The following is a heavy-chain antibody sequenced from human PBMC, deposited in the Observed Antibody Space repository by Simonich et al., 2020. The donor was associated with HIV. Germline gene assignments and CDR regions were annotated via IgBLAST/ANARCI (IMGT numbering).Heavy chain of an antibody. CDR3: ALGGWEVLQTFDI. J-gene: IGHJ3*02. V-gene: IGHV1-46*01. CDR1: GYTFTNNY. CDR2: VDPTGYST. D-gene: IGHD1-26*01. Sequence: QVQLVQSGAEMKKPGAPVKVSCKASGYTFTNNYMHWVRKAPGQGLEWMGMVDPTGYSTIYAKKFQGRVTMTGDTSKSTVHMELSSLRSDDTAVYYCALGGWEVLQTFDIWGQGTMVTVSS.